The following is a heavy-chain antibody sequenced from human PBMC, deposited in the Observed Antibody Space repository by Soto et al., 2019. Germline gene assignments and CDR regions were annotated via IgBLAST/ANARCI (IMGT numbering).Heavy chain of an antibody. CDR3: VQSRCGGDCLQSYSSHSYYGLDV. CDR1: GFSLSTTGVG. CDR2: IYWDDDK. D-gene: IGHD2-21*02. Sequence: ESGPTLGEPTQTLTLTCTFSGFSLSTTGVGVGWIRQPPGKALEWLALIYWDDDKRYNPSLNSRLTITKDTFKNQVVLAMTNMDPVDTATYYCVQSRCGGDCLQSYSSHSYYGLDVWGQGTTVTVSS. J-gene: IGHJ6*02. V-gene: IGHV2-5*02.